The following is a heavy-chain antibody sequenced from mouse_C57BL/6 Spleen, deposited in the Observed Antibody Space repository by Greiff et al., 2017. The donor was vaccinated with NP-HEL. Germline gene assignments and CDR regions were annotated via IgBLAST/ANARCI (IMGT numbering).Heavy chain of an antibody. CDR3: ARHDGSSPWGFDV. J-gene: IGHJ1*03. D-gene: IGHD1-1*01. CDR1: GFTFSSYG. CDR2: ISSGGSYT. Sequence: EVQRVESGGDLVKPGGSLKLSCAASGFTFSSYGMSWVRQTPDKRLEWVATISSGGSYTYYPDSVKGRFTISRDNAKNTLYLQMSSLKSEDTAMYYCARHDGSSPWGFDVWGTGTTVTVSS. V-gene: IGHV5-6*01.